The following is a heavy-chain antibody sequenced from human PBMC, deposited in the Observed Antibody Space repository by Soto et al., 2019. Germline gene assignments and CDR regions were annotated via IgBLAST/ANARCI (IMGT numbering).Heavy chain of an antibody. CDR2: IYSGGST. J-gene: IGHJ4*02. Sequence: EVQLVESGGGLVQPGGSLRLSCAASGFTVSSNYMSWVRQAPGKGLEWVSVIYSGGSTYYADSVKGRFTISRHNSKNTLYLQMNSLRAEDTAVYYCARANSGYDFGGYYFDYWGQGTLVTVSS. D-gene: IGHD5-12*01. V-gene: IGHV3-53*04. CDR1: GFTVSSNY. CDR3: ARANSGYDFGGYYFDY.